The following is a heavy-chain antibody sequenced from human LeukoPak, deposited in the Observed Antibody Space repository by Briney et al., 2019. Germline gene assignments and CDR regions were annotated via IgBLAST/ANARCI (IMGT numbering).Heavy chain of an antibody. D-gene: IGHD6-6*01. Sequence: SETLSLTCTVSGGFVSSSSYYWGWIRQPPGKGLEWIGSIYYSGSTYYNPSLKSRVTISVDTSKNQFSLKLSSVTAADTAVYYCAREQLVAAFDIWGQGTMVTVSS. J-gene: IGHJ3*02. CDR2: IYYSGST. CDR3: AREQLVAAFDI. CDR1: GGFVSSSSYY. V-gene: IGHV4-39*07.